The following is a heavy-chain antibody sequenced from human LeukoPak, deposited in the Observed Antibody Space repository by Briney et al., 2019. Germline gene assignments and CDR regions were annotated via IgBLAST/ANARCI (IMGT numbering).Heavy chain of an antibody. Sequence: SETLSLTCTVSGGSISSSSYYWGWIRQPPGKGLEWIGSIYYRGSTYYIPSLKSRVTISVDTSKNQFSLKLSSVTAADTAVYYCARQGAAEVTWFDPWGQGTLVTVSS. CDR3: ARQGAAEVTWFDP. V-gene: IGHV4-39*01. J-gene: IGHJ5*02. CDR2: IYYRGST. CDR1: GGSISSSSYY. D-gene: IGHD6-13*01.